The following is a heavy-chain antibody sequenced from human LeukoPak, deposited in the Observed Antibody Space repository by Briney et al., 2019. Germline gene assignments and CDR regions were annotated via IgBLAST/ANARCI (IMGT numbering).Heavy chain of an antibody. CDR3: ARGRKYYYYYYMDV. J-gene: IGHJ6*03. Sequence: SETLSLTCAVYGGSFSGYYWSWIRQPPGKGLEWIGEINHSGSTNYNPSLKSRVTISVDTSKNQFSLKLSSVTAADTAVYYCARGRKYYYYYYMDVWGKGTTVTVSS. CDR1: GGSFSGYY. V-gene: IGHV4-34*01. CDR2: INHSGST.